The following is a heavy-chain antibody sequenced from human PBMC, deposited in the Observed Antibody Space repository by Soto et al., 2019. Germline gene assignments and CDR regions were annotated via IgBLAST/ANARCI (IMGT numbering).Heavy chain of an antibody. V-gene: IGHV4-31*03. J-gene: IGHJ6*02. CDR3: ARDKWHSSPSFYYQYYGMDV. CDR2: IYYSGST. Sequence: QVQLQESGPGLVKPSQTLSLTCTVSGGSISSGGYYWSWIRQHPAKGLEWIGYIYYSGSTYYNPFLKSRVNISVDSSKNQFSLKLSSVTAADTAVYYCARDKWHSSPSFYYQYYGMDVWGQETTVTVSS. CDR1: GGSISSGGYY. D-gene: IGHD6-13*01.